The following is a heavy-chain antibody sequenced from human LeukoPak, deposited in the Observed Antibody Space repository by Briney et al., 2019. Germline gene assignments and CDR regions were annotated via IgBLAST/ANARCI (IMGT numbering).Heavy chain of an antibody. V-gene: IGHV3-30*18. J-gene: IGHJ1*01. Sequence: GSLRLSCAASGFIFSSYGMHWVRQAPGKGLEWAAVISYDGTDKDYADSVKGRFTISRDNSNNTLYLQMNSLRAEDTAVYYCAKDRNFEGGTTAGYFHLWGQGTLVSVSS. CDR3: AKDRNFEGGTTAGYFHL. CDR2: ISYDGTDK. D-gene: IGHD1-7*01. CDR1: GFIFSSYG.